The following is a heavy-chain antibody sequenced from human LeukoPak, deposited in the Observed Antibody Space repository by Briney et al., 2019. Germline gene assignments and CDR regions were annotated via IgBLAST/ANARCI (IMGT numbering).Heavy chain of an antibody. D-gene: IGHD1-26*01. CDR3: ARVGYGSYYGLEYFDY. CDR1: GGSISSYY. CDR2: IYYSGST. V-gene: IGHV4-59*01. J-gene: IGHJ4*02. Sequence: PSETLSLTCTVSGGSISSYYWSWIRQPPGKGLEWIGYIYYSGSTNYNPSLKSRVTISVDTSKNQSSLKLSSVTAADTAVYYCARVGYGSYYGLEYFDYWGQGTLVTVSS.